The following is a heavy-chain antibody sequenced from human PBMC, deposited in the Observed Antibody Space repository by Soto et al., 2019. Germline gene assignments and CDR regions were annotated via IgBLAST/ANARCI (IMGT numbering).Heavy chain of an antibody. CDR2: IYLADSET. V-gene: IGHV5-51*01. Sequence: GESLKISCNGSGYSFFSHWIGWVRQMPGKGLEWVGIIYLADSETRYSPSFQGQVTISVDKSINTAYLQWSSLKASDTAMYYCARRPWLSGYYDYWGQGTLVTVSS. CDR1: GYSFFSHW. CDR3: ARRPWLSGYYDY. J-gene: IGHJ4*02. D-gene: IGHD3-22*01.